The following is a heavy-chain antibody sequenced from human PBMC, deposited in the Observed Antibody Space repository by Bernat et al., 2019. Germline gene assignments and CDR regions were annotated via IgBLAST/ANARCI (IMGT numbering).Heavy chain of an antibody. CDR1: GFTFSTYG. CDR2: ISYDGSSR. J-gene: IGHJ6*02. Sequence: QVQLVESGGGVVQPGRSLRLSCAASGFTFSTYGMHWVRQAPGKGLEWVAIISYDGSSRYLTDSVKGRFTISRDNSKNTLYLQMNGLRAEDTAVYYCAKDAGYSSGWAHYYYYYGMDVWGQGTTVIVSS. D-gene: IGHD6-19*01. V-gene: IGHV3-30*18. CDR3: AKDAGYSSGWAHYYYYYGMDV.